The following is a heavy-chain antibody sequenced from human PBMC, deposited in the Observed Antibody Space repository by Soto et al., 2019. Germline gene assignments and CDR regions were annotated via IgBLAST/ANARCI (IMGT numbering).Heavy chain of an antibody. CDR3: ARHGARIAVAGTDYYGMDV. J-gene: IGHJ6*02. V-gene: IGHV5-51*01. CDR2: IYPGDSDT. CDR1: GYSFTSYW. D-gene: IGHD6-19*01. Sequence: GESLKISCKGSGYSFTSYWISWVRQMPGKGLEWMGIIYPGDSDTRYSPSFQGQVTISADKSISTAYLQWSSLKASDTAMYYCARHGARIAVAGTDYYGMDVWGQGTTVTVSS.